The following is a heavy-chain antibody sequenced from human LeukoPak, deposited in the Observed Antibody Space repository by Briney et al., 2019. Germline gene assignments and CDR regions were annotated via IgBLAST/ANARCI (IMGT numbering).Heavy chain of an antibody. Sequence: GGSLRLSCAASGFTFDDYAMHWVRQAPGKGLEWVSGISWNSGSIGYADSVKGRFTISRDNAKNSLYLQMNSLRAEDMALYYCARDTPWFGELSGPYYYYGMDVWGQGTTVTVSS. D-gene: IGHD3-10*01. CDR2: ISWNSGSI. V-gene: IGHV3-9*03. CDR3: ARDTPWFGELSGPYYYYGMDV. CDR1: GFTFDDYA. J-gene: IGHJ6*02.